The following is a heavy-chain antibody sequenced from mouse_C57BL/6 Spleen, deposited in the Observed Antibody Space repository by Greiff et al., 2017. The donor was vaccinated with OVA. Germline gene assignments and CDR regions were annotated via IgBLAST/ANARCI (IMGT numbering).Heavy chain of an antibody. CDR2: INPNNGGT. Sequence: EVQLQQSGPELVKPGASVRMSCKASGYTFTDYNMHWVKQSHGKSLEWIGYINPNNGGTSYNQKFKGKATLTVNKSSSTAYMELRSLTSEDSAVYYCARGEEEGYFDVWGTGTTVTVSS. V-gene: IGHV1-22*01. J-gene: IGHJ1*03. CDR3: ARGEEEGYFDV. CDR1: GYTFTDYN.